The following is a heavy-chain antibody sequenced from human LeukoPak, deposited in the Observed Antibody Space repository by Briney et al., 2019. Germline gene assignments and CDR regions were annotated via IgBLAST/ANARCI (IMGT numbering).Heavy chain of an antibody. D-gene: IGHD5-12*01. CDR1: GFIFDDYA. J-gene: IGHJ5*02. Sequence: GGSLRLSCAASGFIFDDYAMHWVRQAPGKGLEWVSGISWNSGSIGYADSVKGRFTISRDNAKNSLYLQMNSLRAEDTALYYCAKEGLPMSGFDPWGQGTLVTVSS. CDR2: ISWNSGSI. CDR3: AKEGLPMSGFDP. V-gene: IGHV3-9*01.